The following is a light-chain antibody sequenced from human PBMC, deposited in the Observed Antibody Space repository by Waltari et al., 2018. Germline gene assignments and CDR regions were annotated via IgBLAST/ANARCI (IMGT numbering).Light chain of an antibody. CDR3: QQYKNWTPMYT. CDR2: AAS. CDR1: QSVSSN. V-gene: IGKV3-15*01. J-gene: IGKJ2*01. Sequence: ELVMTQSPATLSVSPGERVTLSCRASQSVSSNLAWYQQKPGHAPRVLIYAASTRATGIPARFSGSGSGTEFTLTISSLQSEDFAVYYCQQYKNWTPMYTFGQGTKLEIK.